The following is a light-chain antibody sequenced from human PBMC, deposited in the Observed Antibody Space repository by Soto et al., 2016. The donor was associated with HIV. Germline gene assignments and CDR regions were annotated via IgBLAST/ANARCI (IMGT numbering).Light chain of an antibody. CDR3: QQYYSVPYT. CDR1: QDINNY. CDR2: AAS. Sequence: IQMTQSPSSLSASVGDTVTITCRASQDINNYLAWYQQKPGKAPELLIYAASTLQSGVPSRFSGSGSGTDFTLTISCLQSEDFATYYCQQYYSVPYTFGQGTKLEIK. V-gene: IGKV1D-8*01. J-gene: IGKJ2*01.